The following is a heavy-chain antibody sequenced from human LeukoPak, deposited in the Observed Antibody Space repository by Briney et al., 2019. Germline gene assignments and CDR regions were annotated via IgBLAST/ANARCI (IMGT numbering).Heavy chain of an antibody. CDR1: GFTFSSYA. D-gene: IGHD3-22*01. CDR2: ISGSGGSA. J-gene: IGHJ4*02. Sequence: GGSLRLSCAASGFTFSSYAMSWVRQAPGKGLEWVSAISGSGGSAYYADSVKGRFTISRDNSKNTLYLQMNSLRAEDTAVYYCAKYYYDSSGYYYFDYWGQGTLVTVSS. CDR3: AKYYYDSSGYYYFDY. V-gene: IGHV3-23*01.